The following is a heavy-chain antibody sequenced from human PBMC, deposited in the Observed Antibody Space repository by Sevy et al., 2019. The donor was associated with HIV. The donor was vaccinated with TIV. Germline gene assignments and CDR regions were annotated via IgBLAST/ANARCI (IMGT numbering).Heavy chain of an antibody. V-gene: IGHV3-23*01. J-gene: IGHJ4*02. CDR2: ISGSGSST. Sequence: GGSLRLSCTTSGFTFRIYAMSWVRQAPGKGLEWVSAISGSGSSTYYAYSVKGRFTISRDNSKNTLYLQMNSLRAEDTAVFYCAKEGGSHYDTSGSFDDWGQGTRVTVS. CDR3: AKEGGSHYDTSGSFDD. CDR1: GFTFRIYA. D-gene: IGHD3-22*01.